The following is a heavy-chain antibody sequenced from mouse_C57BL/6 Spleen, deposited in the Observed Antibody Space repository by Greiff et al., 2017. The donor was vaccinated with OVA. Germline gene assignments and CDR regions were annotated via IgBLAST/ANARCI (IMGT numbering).Heavy chain of an antibody. CDR1: GYTFTDYY. J-gene: IGHJ1*03. V-gene: IGHV1-76*01. CDR3: ARGGGLYWYFDV. CDR2: IYPGSGNT. Sequence: VQLQQSGAELVRPGASVKLSCKASGYTFTDYYINWVKQRPGQGLEWIARIYPGSGNTYYNEKFKGKATLTADKSSSAAYMQLSSLTSEDSAVYFCARGGGLYWYFDVWGTGTTVTVSS.